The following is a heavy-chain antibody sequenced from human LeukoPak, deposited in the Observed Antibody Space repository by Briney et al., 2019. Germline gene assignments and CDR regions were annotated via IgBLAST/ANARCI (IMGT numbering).Heavy chain of an antibody. D-gene: IGHD2-2*01. J-gene: IGHJ1*01. V-gene: IGHV1-69*13. CDR1: GYTFTSYG. CDR2: IIPIFGTA. CDR3: ARPGVVAGTEWDFQH. Sequence: ASVKVSCKASGYTFTSYGISWVRQAPGQGLEWMGGIIPIFGTANYAQKFQGRVTITADESTSTAYMELSSLRSEDTAVYYCARPGVVAGTEWDFQHWGQGTLVTVSS.